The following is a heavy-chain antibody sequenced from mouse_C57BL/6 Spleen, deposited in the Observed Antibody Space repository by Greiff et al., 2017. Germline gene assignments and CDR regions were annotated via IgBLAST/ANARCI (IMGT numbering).Heavy chain of an antibody. J-gene: IGHJ2*01. D-gene: IGHD4-1*01. CDR3: ARYKGLGYYFDY. V-gene: IGHV7-3*01. CDR2: IRNKANGYTT. CDR1: GFTFTDYY. Sequence: EVKLLESGGGLVQPGGSLSLSCAASGFTFTDYYMSWVRQPPGKALAWLGFIRNKANGYTTEYSASVKGRFTISRDNSQSILYLQMNALRAEDSATYYCARYKGLGYYFDYWGQGTTLTVSS.